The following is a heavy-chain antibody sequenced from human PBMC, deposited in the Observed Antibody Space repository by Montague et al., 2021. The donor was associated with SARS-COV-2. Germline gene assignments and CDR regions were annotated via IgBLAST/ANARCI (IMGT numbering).Heavy chain of an antibody. J-gene: IGHJ4*02. Sequence: SETLSLTCTVSGGSIGSCTYFWGWVRQPPGKGLEWIGSIYYNGGTYYTPSLMSRVTISVDTSKNQFSLNLASVTAADTAVYYCARDVGGDFDFWGPGTLVTVSS. CDR2: IYYNGGT. CDR3: ARDVGGDFDF. D-gene: IGHD3-16*01. V-gene: IGHV4-39*07. CDR1: GGSIGSCTYF.